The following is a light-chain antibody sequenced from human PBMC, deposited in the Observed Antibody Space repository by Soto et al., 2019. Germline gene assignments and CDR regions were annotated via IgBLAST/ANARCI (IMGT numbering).Light chain of an antibody. CDR1: SSNIGAGSD. Sequence: QSVLTQPPSVSGAPGQRVTISCTGSSSNIGAGSDVHWYQQLPGTAPTLLISANTDRPSGVPDRFSGSKSGTSASLAITGLQTEDEADYYCQSFDSSLTGWVFGGGTKLTVL. CDR3: QSFDSSLTGWV. J-gene: IGLJ3*02. CDR2: ANT. V-gene: IGLV1-40*01.